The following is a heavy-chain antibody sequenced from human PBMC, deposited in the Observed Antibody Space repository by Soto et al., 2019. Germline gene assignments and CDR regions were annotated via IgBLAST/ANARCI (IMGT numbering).Heavy chain of an antibody. V-gene: IGHV4-59*01. CDR2: IYYSGST. Sequence: QVQLQESGPGLVKPSETLSLTCTVSGGSISSYYWRWIRQPPGKGLEWIGYIYYSGSTNYNPSLKSRVTISVDTSKNQFSLKLSSVTAADTAVYYCARLTTGIAARARGNFDYWGQGTLVTVSS. CDR3: ARLTTGIAARARGNFDY. J-gene: IGHJ4*02. CDR1: GGSISSYY. D-gene: IGHD6-6*01.